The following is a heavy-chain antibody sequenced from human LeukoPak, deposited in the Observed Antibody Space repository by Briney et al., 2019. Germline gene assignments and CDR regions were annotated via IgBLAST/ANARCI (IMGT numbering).Heavy chain of an antibody. CDR3: ARGIGITGTPIGFDP. J-gene: IGHJ5*02. V-gene: IGHV4-34*01. CDR1: GGSFSGYY. D-gene: IGHD1-20*01. CDR2: INHSGRT. Sequence: SETLSLTCAVYGGSFSGYYWSWIRQPPGKGREWIGEINHSGRTNYNPSLKSRVTISVDTSKSQFSLKLSSVTAADTAVYYCARGIGITGTPIGFDPWGQETLVTVSS.